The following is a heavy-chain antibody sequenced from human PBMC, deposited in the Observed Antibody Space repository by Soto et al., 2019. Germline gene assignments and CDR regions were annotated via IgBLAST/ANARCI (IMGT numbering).Heavy chain of an antibody. J-gene: IGHJ4*02. CDR3: ARDHVTTPLTNVYY. CDR2: INPSDAYT. V-gene: IGHV1-46*01. Sequence: QVQLVQSGAEVKKPGASVKVSCRASGYTFISYSIHWVRQAPGHGLEWMGLINPSDAYTDYAQKFQGRVTRTRDTSTRLGYRELSSLRSEDTDIYYWARDHVTTPLTNVYYWGQGTLVTASS. CDR1: GYTFISYS. D-gene: IGHD4-17*01.